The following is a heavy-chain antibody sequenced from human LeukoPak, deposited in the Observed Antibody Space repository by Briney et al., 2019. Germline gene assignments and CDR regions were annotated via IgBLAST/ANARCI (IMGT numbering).Heavy chain of an antibody. J-gene: IGHJ4*02. V-gene: IGHV4-30-4*01. CDR1: GGSISSADYY. CDR2: IYYSGFT. CDR3: SRERRGMTQLDY. Sequence: SQILSLTGTVAGGSISSADYYWRWIRQPPGKGLEGIGYIYYSGFTYDNPSLKSRVTISVDTSKNQFSVKLRSVTAADTAVYYCSRERRGMTQLDYWGQGTLVTVSS.